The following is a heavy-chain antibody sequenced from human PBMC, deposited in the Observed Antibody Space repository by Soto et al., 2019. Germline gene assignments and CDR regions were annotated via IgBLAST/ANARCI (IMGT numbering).Heavy chain of an antibody. CDR1: GGSISSGDYY. J-gene: IGHJ4*02. D-gene: IGHD3-22*01. CDR2: IYYSGST. CDR3: ARARDYYDSSGLLDY. Sequence: SETLSLTCTVPGGSISSGDYYWSWIRQPPGKGLEWIGYIYYSGSTYYNPSLKSRVTISVDTSKNQFSLKLSSVTAAATAVHYCARARDYYDSSGLLDYWGQGTLVTVSS. V-gene: IGHV4-30-4*01.